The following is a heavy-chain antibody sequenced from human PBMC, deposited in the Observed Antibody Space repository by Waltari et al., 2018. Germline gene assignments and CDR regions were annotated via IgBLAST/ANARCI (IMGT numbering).Heavy chain of an antibody. J-gene: IGHJ4*02. Sequence: EVQLVETVGGLIQPGGSLSLSCAASGFTVSSNYMSWVRQAPGKGLEWVSVIYSGGSTYYADSVKGRFTISRDNSKNTLYLQMNSLRAEDTAVYYCARGSSGYLYWGQGTLVTVSS. CDR2: IYSGGST. CDR1: GFTVSSNY. D-gene: IGHD3-22*01. CDR3: ARGSSGYLY. V-gene: IGHV3-53*02.